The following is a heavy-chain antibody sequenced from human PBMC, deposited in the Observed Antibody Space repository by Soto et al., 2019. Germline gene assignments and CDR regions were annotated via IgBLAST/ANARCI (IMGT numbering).Heavy chain of an antibody. J-gene: IGHJ4*02. V-gene: IGHV1-3*01. Sequence: ASVKVSCKASGNTVPNYAIHWVRQAPGQRLEWMGWINAGNGNTKYSQKFQGRVTITRDTSASTAYMELSSLRSEDTAVYYCARSSGWYYVDYWGQRTRVTVSS. CDR3: ARSSGWYYVDY. CDR2: INAGNGNT. CDR1: GNTVPNYA. D-gene: IGHD3-22*01.